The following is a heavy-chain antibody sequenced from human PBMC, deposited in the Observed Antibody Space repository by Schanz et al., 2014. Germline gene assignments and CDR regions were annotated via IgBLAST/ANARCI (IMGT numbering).Heavy chain of an antibody. J-gene: IGHJ4*02. V-gene: IGHV3-23*01. Sequence: EVQLLESGGGLVQPGGSLRLSCSASGFTFSIYAMHWVRQAPGKGLEWVSGISGSGASTYYADSVKGRFTISRDNSKNTLYLQMSSLRVEDTAVYYCARVDSSGYFFDNWGQGTRVTVSS. CDR1: GFTFSIYA. D-gene: IGHD3-22*01. CDR3: ARVDSSGYFFDN. CDR2: ISGSGAST.